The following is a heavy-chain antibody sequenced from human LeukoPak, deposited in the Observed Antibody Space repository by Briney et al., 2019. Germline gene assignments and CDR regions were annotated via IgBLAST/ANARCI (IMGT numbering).Heavy chain of an antibody. CDR3: ARIRSSGWGPNFDY. J-gene: IGHJ4*02. CDR1: GGSMSSYY. V-gene: IGHV4-4*07. D-gene: IGHD6-19*01. Sequence: SETLSLTCSVSGGSMSSYYWSWIRQPAGKGLEWIGRIYTSGSTNYNPSLKSRVTMSVDTSKNQFSLKLSSVTAADTAVYYCARIRSSGWGPNFDYWGQGTLVTVSS. CDR2: IYTSGST.